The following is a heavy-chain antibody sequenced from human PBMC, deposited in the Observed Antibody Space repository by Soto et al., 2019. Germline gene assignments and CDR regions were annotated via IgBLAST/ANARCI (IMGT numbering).Heavy chain of an antibody. CDR2: ISGSGGST. Sequence: GGSLRLSCAASGFTFSSYAMSWVRQAPGKGLEWVSAISGSGGSTYYADSVKGRFTISRDNSKNTLYLQMNSLRAEDTAVYYCAKNPTTTWFGEWHFPSDYWGQGTLVTVSS. J-gene: IGHJ4*02. CDR3: AKNPTTTWFGEWHFPSDY. D-gene: IGHD3-10*01. CDR1: GFTFSSYA. V-gene: IGHV3-23*01.